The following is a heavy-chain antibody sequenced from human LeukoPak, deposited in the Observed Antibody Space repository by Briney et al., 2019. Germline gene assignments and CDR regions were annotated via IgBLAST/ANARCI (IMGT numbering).Heavy chain of an antibody. CDR3: ARDGHFNTFHI. D-gene: IGHD2/OR15-2a*01. J-gene: IGHJ3*02. Sequence: QPGGSLRLSCAAPGFTFSSYWMSWVRQAPGKGLEWVANIRQDGSDKYYVDSVKGRFTISRDNAKTSLYLQMNSLGAEDTAVYYYARDGHFNTFHIWGQGTMVTVSS. CDR1: GFTFSSYW. V-gene: IGHV3-7*03. CDR2: IRQDGSDK.